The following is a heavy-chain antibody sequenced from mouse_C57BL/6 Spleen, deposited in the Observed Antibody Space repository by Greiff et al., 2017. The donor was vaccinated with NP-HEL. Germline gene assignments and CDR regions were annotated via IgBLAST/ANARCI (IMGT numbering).Heavy chain of an antibody. D-gene: IGHD2-1*01. Sequence: EVQVVESGGDLVKPGGSLKLSCAASGFTFSSYGMSWVRQTPDKRLEWVATISSGGSYTYYPDSVKGRFTISRDNAKNTMYLQMSSLKSEDTAMYYCARNEGGNYEYFDVWGTGTTVTVSS. CDR1: GFTFSSYG. V-gene: IGHV5-6*01. J-gene: IGHJ1*03. CDR3: ARNEGGNYEYFDV. CDR2: ISSGGSYT.